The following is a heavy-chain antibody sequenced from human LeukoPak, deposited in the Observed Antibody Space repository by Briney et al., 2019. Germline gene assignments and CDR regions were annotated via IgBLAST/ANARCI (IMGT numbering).Heavy chain of an antibody. CDR3: ARGLGSGSYYGY. D-gene: IGHD1-26*01. CDR1: GYTFTSYR. Sequence: ASVKVSCKASGYTFTSYRIHWVRQAPGQGLEWMGVINPNGGGTNYAQEFQGRVTMTRDTSTTTVYMELSSLRSEDTAVYYCARGLGSGSYYGYWGQGTLVTVSS. J-gene: IGHJ4*02. V-gene: IGHV1-46*01. CDR2: INPNGGGT.